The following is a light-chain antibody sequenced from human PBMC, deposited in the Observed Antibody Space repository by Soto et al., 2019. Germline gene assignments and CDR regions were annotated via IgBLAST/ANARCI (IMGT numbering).Light chain of an antibody. J-gene: IGLJ2*01. V-gene: IGLV1-44*01. CDR3: AAWDDSLKGVV. CDR2: SNN. Sequence: QAVVTQPPSASGTPGQRVTISCSGSSSNIGSNTVNWYQQLPGPAPKLLIYSNNQRPSGVPDRFSGSKSGTSASLASSGLQSEDEADYYCAAWDDSLKGVVFGGGTKLTVL. CDR1: SSNIGSNT.